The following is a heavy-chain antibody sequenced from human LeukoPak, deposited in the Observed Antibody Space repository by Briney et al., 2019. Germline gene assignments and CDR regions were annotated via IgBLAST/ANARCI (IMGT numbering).Heavy chain of an antibody. CDR2: IYYSVTT. CDR1: GGSFTDYY. V-gene: IGHV4-34*01. Sequence: SETLSLTCDVFGGSFTDYYLTWIRQPPGKGLEWIGSIYYSVTTYYNPSLKSRVTISVDTSKNQFSLKLNSVTAADTAVYYCARDRLRWPKIDYWGQGTLVTVSS. CDR3: ARDRLRWPKIDY. J-gene: IGHJ4*02. D-gene: IGHD4-23*01.